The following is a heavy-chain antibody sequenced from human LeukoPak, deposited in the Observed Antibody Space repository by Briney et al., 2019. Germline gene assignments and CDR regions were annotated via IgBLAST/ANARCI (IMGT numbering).Heavy chain of an antibody. Sequence: GGSLRLSCAASGFTFSDYYMSWIRQAPGKGLEWVSYISSSGSTIYYADSVKGRFTISRDNAKNPPYLQMNSLRAEDTAVYYGPRGTTWGYFDYWGQGTLVTVSS. D-gene: IGHD3-16*01. V-gene: IGHV3-11*01. J-gene: IGHJ4*02. CDR3: PRGTTWGYFDY. CDR1: GFTFSDYY. CDR2: ISSSGSTI.